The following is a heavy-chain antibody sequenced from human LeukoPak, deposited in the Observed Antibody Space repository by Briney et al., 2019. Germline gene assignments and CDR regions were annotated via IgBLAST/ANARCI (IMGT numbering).Heavy chain of an antibody. J-gene: IGHJ4*02. D-gene: IGHD5-18*01. Sequence: GGSLRLSCAASGFTFSNYWMNWVRQAPGKGLEWVASIKQDGSENYYVDSVKGRFTISRDNAKKSLYLQMNSLRAEDTAVYYCARDLFSYGANQDDYWGQGTLVTVSS. V-gene: IGHV3-7*01. CDR2: IKQDGSEN. CDR1: GFTFSNYW. CDR3: ARDLFSYGANQDDY.